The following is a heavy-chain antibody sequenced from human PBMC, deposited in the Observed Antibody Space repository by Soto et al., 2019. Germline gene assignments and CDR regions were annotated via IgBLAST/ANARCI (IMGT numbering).Heavy chain of an antibody. CDR2: IYYSGST. CDR3: AREAAAAAGYYYYGMDV. J-gene: IGHJ6*02. CDR1: GGSISSGGYY. Sequence: QVQLQESGPGLVKPSQTLSLTCTVSGGSISSGGYYWSWIRQHPGKGLEWIGYIYYSGSTYYNPSRQSRVTIAVDTSKNQFSLKLSSVTAADTAVYYCAREAAAAAGYYYYGMDVWGQGTTVTVSS. D-gene: IGHD6-13*01. V-gene: IGHV4-31*03.